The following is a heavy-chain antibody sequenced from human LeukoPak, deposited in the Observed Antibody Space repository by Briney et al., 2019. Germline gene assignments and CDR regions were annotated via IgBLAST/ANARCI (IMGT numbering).Heavy chain of an antibody. V-gene: IGHV4-38-2*01. CDR2: IYHSGST. Sequence: PSETLSLTCAVSGYSISTGYYWGWIRQPPGKGLEWIGSIYHSGSTSYNPSLKSRVTISVDTSKNQFSLKLSSVTAADTAVYYCARQSTGINFDYWGQGTLVTVSS. CDR3: ARQSTGINFDY. D-gene: IGHD6-13*01. CDR1: GYSISTGYY. J-gene: IGHJ4*02.